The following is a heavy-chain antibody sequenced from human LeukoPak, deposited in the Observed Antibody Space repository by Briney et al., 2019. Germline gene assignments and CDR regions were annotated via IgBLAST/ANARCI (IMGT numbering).Heavy chain of an antibody. V-gene: IGHV3-21*01. CDR1: GFTFSSYS. D-gene: IGHD5-12*01. CDR3: ASLGSSKVATYYYGMDV. J-gene: IGHJ6*02. Sequence: GGSLRLSCAASGFTFSSYSMNWVRQAPGKGLEWVSSTSSSSSYIYYADSVKGRFTISRDNAKNSLYLQMNSLRAEDTAVYYCASLGSSKVATYYYGMDVWGQGTTVTVSS. CDR2: TSSSSSYI.